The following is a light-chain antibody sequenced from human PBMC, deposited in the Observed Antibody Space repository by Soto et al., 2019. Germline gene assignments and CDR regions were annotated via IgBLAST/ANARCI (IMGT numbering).Light chain of an antibody. CDR3: QQSYSTHRWT. V-gene: IGKV1-39*01. CDR1: QSISSY. CDR2: AAS. Sequence: DIHMTQSPSSLSASVGYIFTITCRASQSISSYLNWYQQKPGKAPKLLIYAASSLQSGVPSRFSGSGSGTDFTLTISSLKTEDFANYYCQQSYSTHRWTFGHGTKVDIK. J-gene: IGKJ1*01.